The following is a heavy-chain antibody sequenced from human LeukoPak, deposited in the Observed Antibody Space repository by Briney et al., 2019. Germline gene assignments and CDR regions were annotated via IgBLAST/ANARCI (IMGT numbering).Heavy chain of an antibody. Sequence: GGSLRLSCAASGFTFSNYAMHLVRQAPGKGLEWVAVISYDGSNKYYADSVKGRFTISRDNSKNTLYLQMNSLRAEDTAVYYCARDVSSGWFDYWGQGTLVTVSS. V-gene: IGHV3-30-3*01. D-gene: IGHD6-19*01. J-gene: IGHJ4*02. CDR3: ARDVSSGWFDY. CDR2: ISYDGSNK. CDR1: GFTFSNYA.